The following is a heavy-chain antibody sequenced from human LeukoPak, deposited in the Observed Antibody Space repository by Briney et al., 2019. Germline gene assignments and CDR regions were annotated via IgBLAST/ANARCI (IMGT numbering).Heavy chain of an antibody. CDR3: AKGSAVADLYFDY. J-gene: IGHJ4*02. CDR2: ITGSGDST. V-gene: IGHV3-23*01. D-gene: IGHD6-19*01. CDR1: GFTFSTYA. Sequence: GGSLRLSCAASGFTFSTYAMSWVRRAPGKGLEWVSTITGSGDSTYYADSVKGRFTISRDNSKNSLYLQMNSLRAEDTAVYYCAKGSAVADLYFDYWGQGTLVTVSS.